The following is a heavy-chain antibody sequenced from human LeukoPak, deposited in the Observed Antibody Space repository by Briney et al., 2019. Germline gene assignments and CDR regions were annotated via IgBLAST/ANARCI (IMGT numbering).Heavy chain of an antibody. CDR2: IKSRTDGGTT. CDR3: TTDLPPPRGYDYPFDY. Sequence: GGSLRLSCAASGFTFSNAWMSWVRQAPGKGLEWVGRIKSRTDGGTTDYAAPVKGRFTISRDDSKNTLYLQMNSLKTEDTAVYYCTTDLPPPRGYDYPFDYWGQGSLVTVSS. V-gene: IGHV3-15*01. CDR1: GFTFSNAW. J-gene: IGHJ4*02. D-gene: IGHD5-12*01.